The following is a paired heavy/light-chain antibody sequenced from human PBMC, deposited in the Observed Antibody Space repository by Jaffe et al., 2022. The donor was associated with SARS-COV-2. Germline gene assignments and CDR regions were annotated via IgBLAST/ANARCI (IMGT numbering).Heavy chain of an antibody. Sequence: QVQLVESGGGVVQPGRSLRLSCAASGFMFSSYAMHWVRQAPGKGLEWVAVISYDGNNKFYADSVKGRFTISRDNSKNTLYVQMNSLTTEDTAVYYCARVHVVVKGVWGAVDIWGQGTMVTVSS. CDR3: ARVHVVVKGVWGAVDI. V-gene: IGHV3-30*04. D-gene: IGHD2-21*01. J-gene: IGHJ3*02. CDR1: GFMFSSYA. CDR2: ISYDGNNK.
Light chain of an antibody. Sequence: QSALTQPTSVSGSLGQSITISCTGTSSDVGTYNYVSWYQQYPGKAPKLMIYDVSNRPSGVSNRFSGSKSGNTASLTISGLQAEDEADYYCNSYTSSSTLVFGGGTKLTVL. V-gene: IGLV2-14*03. CDR1: SSDVGTYNY. J-gene: IGLJ3*02. CDR3: NSYTSSSTLV. CDR2: DVS.